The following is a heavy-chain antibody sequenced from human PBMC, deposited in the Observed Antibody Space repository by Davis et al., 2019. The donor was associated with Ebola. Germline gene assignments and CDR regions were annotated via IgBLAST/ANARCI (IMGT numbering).Heavy chain of an antibody. D-gene: IGHD4-11*01. CDR1: DFSFTGGYY. CDR2: IYHSGST. V-gene: IGHV4-38-2*02. J-gene: IGHJ4*02. CDR3: ARVYSFYYFDN. Sequence: PSETLSLTCTVSDFSFTGGYYWGWIRQPPGKGLEWIANIYHSGSTYYNPSLKSRVTISLDTSKSQFSLRLSSVTAADTAVYYCARVYSFYYFDNWGQGTLVTVSS.